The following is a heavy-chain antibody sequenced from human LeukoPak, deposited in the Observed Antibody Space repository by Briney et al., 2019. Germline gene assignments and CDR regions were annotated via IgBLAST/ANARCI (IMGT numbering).Heavy chain of an antibody. CDR2: MNPNSGNT. CDR3: ARARGPRQKDDY. J-gene: IGHJ4*02. CDR1: GYTFTSYD. Sequence: GASVKVSCKASGYTFTSYDINWVRQATGQGLEWMGWMNPNSGNTGYAQKFQSRVTITRDTSISTAYMELSSLRSEDTAVYYCARARGPRQKDDYWGQGTLVTVSS. D-gene: IGHD3-10*01. V-gene: IGHV1-8*03.